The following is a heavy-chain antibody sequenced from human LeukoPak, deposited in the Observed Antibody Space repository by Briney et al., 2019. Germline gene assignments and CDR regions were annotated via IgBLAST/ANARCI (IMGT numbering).Heavy chain of an antibody. V-gene: IGHV4-61*08. D-gene: IGHD5-18*01. Sequence: SETLSLTCTVSGGSVSSGVYYWSWIRQPPGKGLEYIGYIYYSGSTNYNPSLKSRVTISVDTSKNQFSLKLSSVTAADTAVYYCARCGYSYGKPLFDYWGQGTLVTVSS. CDR3: ARCGYSYGKPLFDY. CDR2: IYYSGST. CDR1: GGSVSSGVYY. J-gene: IGHJ4*02.